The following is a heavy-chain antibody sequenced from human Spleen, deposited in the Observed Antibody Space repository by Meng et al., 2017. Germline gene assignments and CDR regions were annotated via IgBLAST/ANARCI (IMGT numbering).Heavy chain of an antibody. V-gene: IGHV4-34*01. D-gene: IGHD4-11*01. Sequence: GQPQHGGPGLLKPSETLSLTCVVSGGSFSDYYWSWIRQPPGKGLEWIGEINHSGSTNYNPSLESRATISVDTSQNNLSLKLSSVTAADSAVYYCARGPTTMAHDFDYWGQGTLVTVSS. J-gene: IGHJ4*02. CDR2: INHSGST. CDR1: GGSFSDYY. CDR3: ARGPTTMAHDFDY.